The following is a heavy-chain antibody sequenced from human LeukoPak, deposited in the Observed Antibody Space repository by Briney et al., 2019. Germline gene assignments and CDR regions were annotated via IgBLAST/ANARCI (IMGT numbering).Heavy chain of an antibody. J-gene: IGHJ4*02. CDR3: ARQGSSGYYYEGYYFDY. CDR2: ISSSSSYI. V-gene: IGHV3-21*01. D-gene: IGHD3-22*01. CDR1: GFTFSSYG. Sequence: PGGSLRLSCAASGFTFSSYGMNWVRQAPGKGLEWVSSISSSSSYIYYADSVKGRFTISRDNAKNSLYLQMNSLRAEDTAVYYCARQGSSGYYYEGYYFDYWGQGTLVTVSS.